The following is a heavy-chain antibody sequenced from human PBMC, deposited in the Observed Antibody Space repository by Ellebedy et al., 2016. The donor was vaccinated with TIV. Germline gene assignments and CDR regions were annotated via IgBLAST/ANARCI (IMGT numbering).Heavy chain of an antibody. CDR2: ISNSDSSI. CDR1: GFTFSDYY. V-gene: IGHV3-11*01. Sequence: GGSLRFSCAASGFTFSDYYMSWIRQAPGKGLEWVSYISNSDSSIFYADSVKGRFTISRDNAKNLLYLQMNSLRAEDTAVYYCARDARFIDHQHNWFDPWGQGTLVTVSS. J-gene: IGHJ5*02. CDR3: ARDARFIDHQHNWFDP. D-gene: IGHD2-2*01.